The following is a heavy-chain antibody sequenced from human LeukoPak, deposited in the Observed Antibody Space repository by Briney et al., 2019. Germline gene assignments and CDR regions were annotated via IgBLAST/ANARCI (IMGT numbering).Heavy chain of an antibody. CDR1: GGSFSGYY. J-gene: IGHJ4*02. CDR3: AGGWYGREFDY. D-gene: IGHD6-25*01. V-gene: IGHV4-34*01. CDR2: INHSGST. Sequence: SETLSLTCAVYGGSFSGYYWSWIRQPPGKGLEWIGEINHSGSTNYNPSLKSRVTISVDTSKNQFSLKLSSVTAADAAVYYCAGGWYGREFDYWGQGTLVTVSS.